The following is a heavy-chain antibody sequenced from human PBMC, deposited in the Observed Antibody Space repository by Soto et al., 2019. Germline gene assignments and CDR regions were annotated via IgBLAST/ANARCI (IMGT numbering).Heavy chain of an antibody. CDR1: GFTFSSYA. Sequence: EVQLLESGGGLVQPGGSLRLSCAASGFTFSSYAMSWVRQAPGKGLEWVSAISGSGGSTYYADSVKGRFTISRDNSKNTLYLQMNSLRDEETDVYYCAKEADMYSFGGFIVMTGTFDYWGQGTLVTVSS. CDR3: AKEADMYSFGGFIVMTGTFDY. J-gene: IGHJ4*02. CDR2: ISGSGGST. V-gene: IGHV3-23*01. D-gene: IGHD3-16*02.